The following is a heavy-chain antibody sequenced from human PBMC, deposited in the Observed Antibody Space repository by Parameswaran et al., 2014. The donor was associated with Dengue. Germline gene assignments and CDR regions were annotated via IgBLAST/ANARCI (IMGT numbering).Heavy chain of an antibody. V-gene: IGHV3-7*01. Sequence: GESLKISCAASGFTFSSYWMSWVRQPPGKGLEWVANMKQDGSEKYYVDSVKGRFTISRDNAKNSLYLQMNGLRDEDTAVYYCARSDVVRGRQQPSSAGGYWGQGTLVTVSS. D-gene: IGHD6-13*01. J-gene: IGHJ4*02. CDR2: MKQDGSEK. CDR3: ARSDVVRGRQQPSSAGGY. CDR1: GFTFSSYW.